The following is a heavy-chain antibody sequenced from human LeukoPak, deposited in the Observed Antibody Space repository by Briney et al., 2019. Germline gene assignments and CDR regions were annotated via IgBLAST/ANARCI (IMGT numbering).Heavy chain of an antibody. CDR1: GFTFSSYR. D-gene: IGHD1-26*01. CDR2: ISSSGVYI. V-gene: IGHV3-21*01. CDR3: AKQGASIVGATPSYYFDY. J-gene: IGHJ4*02. Sequence: GGSLRLSCAASGFTFSSYRMNWVRQAPGKGLEWVSSISSSGVYIYYADSLKGRFTISRDNSKNTLYLQMNSLRAEDTAVYYCAKQGASIVGATPSYYFDYWGQGTLVTVSS.